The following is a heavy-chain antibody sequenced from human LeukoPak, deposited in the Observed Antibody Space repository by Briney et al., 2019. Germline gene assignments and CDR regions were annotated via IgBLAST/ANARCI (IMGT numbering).Heavy chain of an antibody. CDR1: GFTVSSNY. Sequence: GGSLRLFCAVSGFTVSSNYMSWVRQAPGKGLEWVSVIYSGGSTYYADSVKGRFTISRDNSKNTLYHQMNSLRAEDTAVYYCARVGFGVWFDPWGQGTLVTVSS. J-gene: IGHJ5*02. CDR2: IYSGGST. V-gene: IGHV3-53*01. D-gene: IGHD3-10*01. CDR3: ARVGFGVWFDP.